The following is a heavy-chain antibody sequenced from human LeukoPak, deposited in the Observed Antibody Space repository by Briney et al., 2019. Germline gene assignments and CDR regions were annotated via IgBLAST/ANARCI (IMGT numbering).Heavy chain of an antibody. CDR2: IIPIFGTA. D-gene: IGHD3-10*01. J-gene: IGHJ4*02. CDR1: GGTFSSYA. CDR3: ARVFGSGSYMRY. V-gene: IGHV1-69*05. Sequence: SVKVSCKASGGTFSSYAISWVRQAPGQGLEWMGRIIPIFGTANYAQKFQGRVTITTDESTSTAYMELSSLRSEDTAVYYCARVFGSGSYMRYWGQGTLVTVSS.